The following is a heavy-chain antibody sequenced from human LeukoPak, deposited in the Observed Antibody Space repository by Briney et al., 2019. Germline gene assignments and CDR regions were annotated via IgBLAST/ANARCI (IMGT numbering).Heavy chain of an antibody. D-gene: IGHD2-15*01. V-gene: IGHV3-30-3*01. Sequence: PGGSLRLSCAASGCTFSSYAMHWVRQAPGKGLEWVAVISYDGSNKYYADSVKRRFTISRDNSKNTLYLQMNSLSPENPAVYYCARETYQSMAWWQADYWGEGNLGTVSS. CDR3: ARETYQSMAWWQADY. CDR1: GCTFSSYA. CDR2: ISYDGSNK. J-gene: IGHJ4*02.